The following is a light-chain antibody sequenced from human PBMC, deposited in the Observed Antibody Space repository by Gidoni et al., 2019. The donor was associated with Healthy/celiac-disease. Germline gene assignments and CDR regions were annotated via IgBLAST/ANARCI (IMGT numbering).Light chain of an antibody. CDR3: QAWDSSTVV. J-gene: IGLJ2*01. V-gene: IGLV3-1*01. Sequence: SYELTQPPSVSVSPGQTARITCSGDKLGDKYVCGYQQKPGQSPVLVIYQDSKRPSVNPERFSGYNSGNTATLTISGTQAMDEADYYCQAWDSSTVVFGGGTKLTVL. CDR1: KLGDKY. CDR2: QDS.